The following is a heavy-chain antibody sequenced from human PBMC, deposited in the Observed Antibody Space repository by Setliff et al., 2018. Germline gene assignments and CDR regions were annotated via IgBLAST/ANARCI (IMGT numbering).Heavy chain of an antibody. D-gene: IGHD5-12*01. V-gene: IGHV7-4-1*02. CDR1: GYTFNNYA. CDR3: ARASRYGTIRYRGDYYMDV. J-gene: IGHJ6*03. CDR2: INTNTGNP. Sequence: ASVKVSCKASGYTFNNYAINWVRQAPGQGLEWMGWINTNTGNPSYAQDFTGRFVFSLDTSVSTAYLQISSLKAEDTAVYYCARASRYGTIRYRGDYYMDVWGKGTTVTVSS.